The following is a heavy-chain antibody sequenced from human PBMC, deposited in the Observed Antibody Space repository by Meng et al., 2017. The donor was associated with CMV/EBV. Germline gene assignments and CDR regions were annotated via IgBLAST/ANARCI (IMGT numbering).Heavy chain of an antibody. CDR1: GGSISSYY. V-gene: IGHV4-39*01. CDR3: ARRVKLGVSFDY. D-gene: IGHD3-3*01. Sequence: SETLSLTCTVSGGSISSYYWGWIRQPPGKGLEWIGSIYYSGSTYYNPSLKSRVTISVDTSKNQFSLKLSSVTAADTAVYYCARRVKLGVSFDYWGQGTLVTVSS. J-gene: IGHJ4*02. CDR2: IYYSGST.